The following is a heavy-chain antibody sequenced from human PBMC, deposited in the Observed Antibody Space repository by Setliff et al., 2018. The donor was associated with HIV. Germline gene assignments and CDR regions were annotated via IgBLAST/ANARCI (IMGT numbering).Heavy chain of an antibody. Sequence: PSETLSLTCAVYGGSFNGYYWSWIRQPPGKGLEWIGEINHSGSTYYNPSLKSRVTISLHTSKNQLSLKLSSVTAADTAVYYCSSRGDSGWYYRSGFDPWGQGTLVTVSS. V-gene: IGHV4-34*01. CDR1: GGSFNGYY. D-gene: IGHD6-19*01. CDR3: SSRGDSGWYYRSGFDP. J-gene: IGHJ5*02. CDR2: INHSGST.